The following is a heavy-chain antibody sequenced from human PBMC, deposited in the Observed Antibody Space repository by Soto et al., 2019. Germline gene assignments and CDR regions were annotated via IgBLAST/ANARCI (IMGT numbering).Heavy chain of an antibody. CDR2: IYYSGST. D-gene: IGHD2-21*01. CDR1: GGSISSYY. CDR3: ARDPNSGWFDS. V-gene: IGHV4-59*01. J-gene: IGHJ5*01. Sequence: PSETLSLTCTVSGGSISSYYWNWIRQPPGKGLEWIGYIYYSGSTNYNPSLKSRVTISIDTSKSQFSLKLNSVTAADTAVYYCARDPNSGWFDSWGQGTLVTVSS.